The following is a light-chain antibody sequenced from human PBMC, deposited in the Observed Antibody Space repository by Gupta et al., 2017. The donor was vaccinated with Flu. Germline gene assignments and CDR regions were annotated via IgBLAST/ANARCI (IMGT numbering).Light chain of an antibody. Sequence: QSARPQPVSVSGPPGQSTTPSCPGTSIDVGPHDLVSWYQPYPGKAPKLIIYEGSKRPPGVSNRFSGSKSGNTASLTIPGLQAEDEANYYCISYAHSNNLVFGGGTKLTVL. J-gene: IGLJ3*02. V-gene: IGLV2-23*01. CDR1: SIDVGPHDL. CDR3: ISYAHSNNLV. CDR2: EGS.